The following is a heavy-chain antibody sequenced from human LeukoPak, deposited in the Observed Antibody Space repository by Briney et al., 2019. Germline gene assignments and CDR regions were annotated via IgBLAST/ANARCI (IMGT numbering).Heavy chain of an antibody. J-gene: IGHJ4*02. CDR1: GGSISSYY. CDR3: ASYTAMVLNY. Sequence: SETLSLTCTVSGGSISSYYWSWIRQPPGKGLEWIGYIYYSGSTNYNPSLKSRVTISVDTSKNQFSLKLSSVTAADTAVYYCASYTAMVLNYWGQGTLVTVSS. CDR2: IYYSGST. V-gene: IGHV4-59*08. D-gene: IGHD5-18*01.